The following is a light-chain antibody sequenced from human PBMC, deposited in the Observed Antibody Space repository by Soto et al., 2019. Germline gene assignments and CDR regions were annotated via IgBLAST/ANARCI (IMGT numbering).Light chain of an antibody. V-gene: IGKV3D-15*01. CDR1: QSVDTN. CDR2: GVS. CDR3: QQVSNWPCS. Sequence: EIVMTQSPATLSLSPGDTATLSCRASQSVDTNLAWYVQKPGQAPRRLMYGVSTWGTGVTARFSGSGSGTEFTLTISSLQSEDFAIYYCQQVSNWPCSFGGGTKVVI. J-gene: IGKJ4*01.